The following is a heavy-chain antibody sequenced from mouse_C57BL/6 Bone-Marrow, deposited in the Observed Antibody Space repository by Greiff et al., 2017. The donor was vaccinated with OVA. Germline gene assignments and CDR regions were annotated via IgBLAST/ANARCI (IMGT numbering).Heavy chain of an antibody. V-gene: IGHV1-80*01. CDR3: ARDYYGSSNRYFDY. Sequence: QVQLQQSGAELVKPGASVKISCKASGYAFSSYWMNWVKQRPGKGLEWIGQIYPGDGDTNYNGKFKGKATLTADKSSSTAYMQLSSLTSEDSAVYFCARDYYGSSNRYFDYWGQGTTLTVSS. CDR2: IYPGDGDT. J-gene: IGHJ2*01. D-gene: IGHD1-1*01. CDR1: GYAFSSYW.